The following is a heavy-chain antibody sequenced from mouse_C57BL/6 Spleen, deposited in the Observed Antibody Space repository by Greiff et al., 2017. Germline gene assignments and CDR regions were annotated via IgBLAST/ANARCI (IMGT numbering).Heavy chain of an antibody. D-gene: IGHD2-4*01. CDR1: GYTFTSYW. V-gene: IGHV1-55*01. J-gene: IGHJ2*01. Sequence: QVQLQQPGAELVKPGASVKMSCKASGYTFTSYWITWVKQRPGQGLEWIGDIYPGSGSTNYNEKFKSKATLTVDTSSSTAYMQLSSLTSEDSAVYYCARSSDYENYFDYWGQGTTLTVSS. CDR3: ARSSDYENYFDY. CDR2: IYPGSGST.